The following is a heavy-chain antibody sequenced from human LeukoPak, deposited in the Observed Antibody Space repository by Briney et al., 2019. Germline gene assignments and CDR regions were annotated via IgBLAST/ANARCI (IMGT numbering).Heavy chain of an antibody. V-gene: IGHV1-3*01. D-gene: IGHD6-13*01. CDR2: INAGNGNT. CDR1: GYTFTSYA. CDR3: ARESRISIAAAGTSGH. Sequence: ASVKVSCKASGYTFTSYAIHWVRQAPGQRLEWMGWINAGNGNTKYSQKFQGRVTITRDTSASTAYMELSSLRSEDTAVYYCARESRISIAAAGTSGHWGQGTLVTVSS. J-gene: IGHJ4*02.